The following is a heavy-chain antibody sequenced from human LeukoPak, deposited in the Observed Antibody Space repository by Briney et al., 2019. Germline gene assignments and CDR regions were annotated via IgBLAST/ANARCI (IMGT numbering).Heavy chain of an antibody. V-gene: IGHV3-7*01. J-gene: IGHJ4*02. CDR3: ARHTLWRFDY. CDR2: INQDGGTE. D-gene: IGHD3-3*01. CDR1: GFTFTNYW. Sequence: GGSLRLSCAAYGFTFTNYWLTWVPQAPGKGLEWVANINQDGGTEYYVDSMKGRFTISRDNAKNLVYLQINSLRAEDTAVYFCARHTLWRFDYWGQGALVTVSS.